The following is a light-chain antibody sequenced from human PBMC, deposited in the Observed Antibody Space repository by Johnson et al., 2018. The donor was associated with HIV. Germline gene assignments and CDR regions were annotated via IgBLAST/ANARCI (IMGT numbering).Light chain of an antibody. CDR2: DNN. CDR1: SSNIGNNY. J-gene: IGLJ1*01. Sequence: QSVLTQPPSVSAALGQKVTISCSGSSSNIGNNYVSWYQQLPGTAPKLLIYDNNKRPSGIPDRFSGSKSGTSATLGITGLQTGDEADYYCGTWDSSLNGYVFGTGTQVTAL. V-gene: IGLV1-51*01. CDR3: GTWDSSLNGYV.